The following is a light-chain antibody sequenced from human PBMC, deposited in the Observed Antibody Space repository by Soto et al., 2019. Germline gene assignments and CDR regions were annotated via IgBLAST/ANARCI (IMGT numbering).Light chain of an antibody. J-gene: IGKJ4*01. CDR3: QQRSKWPLT. Sequence: EIVFTQSSATRSLSPGERATLSCRASQSVTSNALAWYQQKPGQAPRLLIYGVSSRATGIPDRFSGSGSGTDFTLTISSLEPEDFAVYYCQQRSKWPLTFGGGTKVDIK. V-gene: IGKV3-11*01. CDR2: GVS. CDR1: QSVTSN.